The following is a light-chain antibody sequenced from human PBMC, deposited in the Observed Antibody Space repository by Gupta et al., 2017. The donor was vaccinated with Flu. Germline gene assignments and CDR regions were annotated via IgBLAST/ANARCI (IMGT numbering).Light chain of an antibody. CDR3: QAWDSATVV. J-gene: IGLJ2*01. CDR2: GDD. Sequence: SYELTQPPSASVSPGQTASITCSGDKLGSKYVCWYQHKAGQSPVVVIYGDDKRPSGVPERFSGSNSGNTATLTISGTQAMDEADYYCQAWDSATVVFGGGTKLTVL. V-gene: IGLV3-1*01. CDR1: KLGSKY.